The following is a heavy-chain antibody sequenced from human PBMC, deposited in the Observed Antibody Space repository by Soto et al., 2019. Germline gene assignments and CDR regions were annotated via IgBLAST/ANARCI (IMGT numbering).Heavy chain of an antibody. CDR2: MNHSGST. V-gene: IGHV4-34*01. CDR3: ARDKITGLFDY. D-gene: IGHD2-8*02. CDR1: GGSFSGYY. Sequence: QVQLQQWGAGLLKPSETLSLTCAVYGGSFSGYYWTWIRQPPGTGLEWIGDMNHSGSTNYNPSLKSRVTISVDTSKNQFALKLTSVTAADTAVYYFARDKITGLFDYWGQGTLVTVSS. J-gene: IGHJ4*02.